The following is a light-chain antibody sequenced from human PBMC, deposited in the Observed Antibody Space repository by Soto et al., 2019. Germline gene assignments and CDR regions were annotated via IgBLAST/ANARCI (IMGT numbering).Light chain of an antibody. Sequence: EIVLTQSPGTLSLSPGERATLSCRASQSVSSSYLAWYQQKPGQAPRLLIYGASSGATGIPDRFSGSGSGTDFTLTISRLEPEDFAVYYCQQYGSSPPGAFGGGTKVDIK. J-gene: IGKJ4*01. CDR1: QSVSSSY. CDR3: QQYGSSPPGA. CDR2: GAS. V-gene: IGKV3-20*01.